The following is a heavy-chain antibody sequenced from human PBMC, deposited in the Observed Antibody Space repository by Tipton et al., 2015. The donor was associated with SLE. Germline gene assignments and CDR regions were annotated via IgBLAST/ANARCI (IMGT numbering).Heavy chain of an antibody. J-gene: IGHJ4*02. V-gene: IGHV3-53*05. Sequence: SLRLSCAASGFTVSSNYMSWVRQAPGKGLEWVSVIYSGGSTYYADSVKGRFTISRDNSKNTLYLQMNSLRVEDTAVYYCARVISRAEYFFDSWGQGTLVPVSS. CDR2: IYSGGST. D-gene: IGHD2/OR15-2a*01. CDR3: ARVISRAEYFFDS. CDR1: GFTVSSNY.